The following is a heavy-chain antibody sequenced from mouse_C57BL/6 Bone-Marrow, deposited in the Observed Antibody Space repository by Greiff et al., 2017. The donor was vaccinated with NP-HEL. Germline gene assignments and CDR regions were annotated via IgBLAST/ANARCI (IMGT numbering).Heavy chain of an antibody. Sequence: QVQLQQPGAELVRPGTSVKLSCKASGYTFTSYWMHWVKQRPGQGLEWIGVIDPSDSYTNYNQKFKGKATLTVDTSSSTAYMQLSSLTSEDSAVYYCARRGYGSVYFGCRGQGATLSVAT. V-gene: IGHV1-59*01. J-gene: IGHJ2*01. D-gene: IGHD1-1*01. CDR1: GYTFTSYW. CDR2: IDPSDSYT. CDR3: ARRGYGSVYFGC.